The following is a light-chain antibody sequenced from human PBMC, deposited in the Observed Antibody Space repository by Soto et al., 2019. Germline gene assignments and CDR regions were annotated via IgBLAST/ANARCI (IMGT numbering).Light chain of an antibody. CDR2: DAS. V-gene: IGKV3-11*01. J-gene: IGKJ3*01. CDR3: QHRNNRPFS. Sequence: EIVLTQSPATLSLSPGERATLSCRASQSVNNYLAWYQQRPGQAPRLLIYDASNMATGTPARFSGSGSGTDFTLTISSLEPEDFAVYYCQHRNNRPFSFGPGTKVDIK. CDR1: QSVNNY.